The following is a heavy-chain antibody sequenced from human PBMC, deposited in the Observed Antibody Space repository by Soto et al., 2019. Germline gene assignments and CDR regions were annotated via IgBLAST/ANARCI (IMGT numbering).Heavy chain of an antibody. CDR2: ISGSGTAT. V-gene: IGHV3-23*01. D-gene: IGHD1-1*01. J-gene: IGHJ5*02. CDR3: AREQQTGMVLGWFDT. Sequence: EVKLLESGGGLVQPGGSMRLSCEASGFPFWTYSMSWVRQAPRKGLEWVSGISGSGTATYYTDSVKGRFTVSRDNSKDTLFLQMNSLRHDDTAFYYCAREQQTGMVLGWFDTWGQGTLVTVSS. CDR1: GFPFWTYS.